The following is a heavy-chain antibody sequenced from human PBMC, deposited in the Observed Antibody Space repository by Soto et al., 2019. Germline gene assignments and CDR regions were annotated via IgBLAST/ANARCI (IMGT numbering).Heavy chain of an antibody. CDR1: GFSLSNARMG. D-gene: IGHD3-16*02. Sequence: QVTLKESGPVLVKPTETLTLTCTVSGFSLSNARMGVSWIRQPPGKALEWLEHIFSNEEKSYSTSLKSRLTISKDTSKSQFVLTTSNMVPLDTAAYYCARIERLRELSFFVYWGQGTLVTASA. CDR2: IFSNEEK. CDR3: ARIERLRELSFFVY. J-gene: IGHJ4*02. V-gene: IGHV2-26*01.